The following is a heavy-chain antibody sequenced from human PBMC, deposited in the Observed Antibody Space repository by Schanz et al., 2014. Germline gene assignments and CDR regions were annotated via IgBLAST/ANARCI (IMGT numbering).Heavy chain of an antibody. CDR3: ASSGAGYSSSWDFDY. J-gene: IGHJ4*02. D-gene: IGHD6-13*01. CDR1: GYTFSDYG. V-gene: IGHV1-69*10. CDR2: ISPLLGVA. Sequence: QVQLVQSGDEVKKPGASVKVSCKTSGYTFSDYGITWVRQAPGQGLEWVGWISPLLGVANYAQEFQGRLTITADTSTSTAYMDVSSLRSEDTAVYYCASSGAGYSSSWDFDYWGQGTLVTVSS.